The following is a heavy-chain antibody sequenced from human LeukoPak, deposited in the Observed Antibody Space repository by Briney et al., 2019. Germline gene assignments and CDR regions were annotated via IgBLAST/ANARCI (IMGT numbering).Heavy chain of an antibody. CDR2: MNHSGST. V-gene: IGHV4-34*01. J-gene: IGHJ4*02. CDR1: GGSFSGYY. CDR3: ARGPGSSIAARLHDY. Sequence: SETLSLTCAVYGGSFSGYYWSWIRQPPGKGLEWIGEMNHSGSTNYNPSLKSRVTISVDTSKNQFSLKLSSVTAADTAVYYCARGPGSSIAARLHDYWGQGTLVTVSS. D-gene: IGHD6-6*01.